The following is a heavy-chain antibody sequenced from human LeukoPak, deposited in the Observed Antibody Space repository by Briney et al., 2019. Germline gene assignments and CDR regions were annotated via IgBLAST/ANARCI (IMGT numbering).Heavy chain of an antibody. CDR3: ARGSSWNYGWFDP. CDR1: GYTFTSYD. J-gene: IGHJ5*02. CDR2: INPNSGGT. V-gene: IGHV1-2*02. Sequence: GASVKVSCKASGYTFTSYDINWVRQAPGQGLEWMGWINPNSGGTNYAQKFQGRVTMTRDTSISTAYMELSRLRSDDTAVYYCARGSSWNYGWFDPWGQGTLVTVSS. D-gene: IGHD1-7*01.